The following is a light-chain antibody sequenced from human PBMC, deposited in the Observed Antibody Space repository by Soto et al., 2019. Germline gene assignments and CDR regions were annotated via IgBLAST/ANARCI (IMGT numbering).Light chain of an antibody. CDR3: QQYKNWPPWT. Sequence: ILMTQSPATLSVSPGERATLSCRASQSISNNLAGYQQKPGQAPRLLIYDASTRATGIPARFSGSGSGTEFTLTISGLQSEDFAVYYCQQYKNWPPWTFGQGTKVEIK. J-gene: IGKJ1*01. CDR1: QSISNN. V-gene: IGKV3-15*01. CDR2: DAS.